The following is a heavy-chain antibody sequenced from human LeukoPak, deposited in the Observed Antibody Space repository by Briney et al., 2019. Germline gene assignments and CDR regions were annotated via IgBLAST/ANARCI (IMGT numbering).Heavy chain of an antibody. J-gene: IGHJ6*02. CDR3: AKAEDAAVYYYYGMGV. CDR1: GFTVGTHY. D-gene: IGHD2-15*01. CDR2: LYSDGSP. V-gene: IGHV3-66*01. Sequence: PGGSLSLSCVASGFTVGTHYVTWVRQAPGRGLEWVAVLYSDGSPYYADSVKGRFIISRDNSKNTLYLEMNGLRLEDTAMYYCAKAEDAAVYYYYGMGVWGQGTTVIVS.